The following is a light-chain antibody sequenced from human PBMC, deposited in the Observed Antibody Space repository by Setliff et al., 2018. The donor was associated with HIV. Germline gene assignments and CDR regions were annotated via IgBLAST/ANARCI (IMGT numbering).Light chain of an antibody. J-gene: IGLJ1*01. Sequence: QSVLTQPASVSGSPGQSITISCTGTSSDVGSYNYVSWYQQHPGRAPKLMIYEVSNRPSGVSNRFSGSKSGNTASLTISGLQAEDEADYYCSSYSSRSTPSVFGTGTKVTVL. V-gene: IGLV2-14*01. CDR3: SSYSSRSTPSV. CDR2: EVS. CDR1: SSDVGSYNY.